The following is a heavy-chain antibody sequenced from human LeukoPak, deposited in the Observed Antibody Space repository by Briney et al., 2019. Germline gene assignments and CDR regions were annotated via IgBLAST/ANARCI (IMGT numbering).Heavy chain of an antibody. D-gene: IGHD3-22*01. V-gene: IGHV3-64D*09. CDR3: ARERSSSGYPDDY. J-gene: IGHJ4*02. CDR1: GFTFSSYA. Sequence: GGSLRLSCSASGFTFSSYAMYWVRQAPGKGLEYVSGISSNGGSTYYADSVKGRFTISRDNSKNTLCLQMSSLRAEDTAVYYCARERSSSGYPDDYWGRGTLVTVSS. CDR2: ISSNGGST.